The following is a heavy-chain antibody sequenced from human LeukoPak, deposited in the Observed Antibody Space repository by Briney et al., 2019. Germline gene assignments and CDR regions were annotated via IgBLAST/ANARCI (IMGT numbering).Heavy chain of an antibody. CDR2: ISYNGSNK. J-gene: IGHJ4*02. D-gene: IGHD1/OR15-1a*01. V-gene: IGHV3-30*04. CDR3: AGDKGTSYLTTCDS. Sequence: GGSLRLSCAASGFTFSSYAMHWVRQAPGKGLEYVAVISYNGSNKYYADSVKGRFTISRDNSKNTLYLQMNSLRAADTAVYYCAGDKGTSYLTTCDSWGQGAPVTVSS. CDR1: GFTFSSYA.